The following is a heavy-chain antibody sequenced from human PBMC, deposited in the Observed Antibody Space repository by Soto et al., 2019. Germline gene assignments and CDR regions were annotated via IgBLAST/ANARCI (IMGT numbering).Heavy chain of an antibody. CDR1: GFTFSSYW. CDR2: IKQDGSEK. V-gene: IGHV3-7*01. CDR3: AVHPPARDY. Sequence: EVQLVESGGGLVQPGGSLRLSCAASGFTFSSYWMTWVRQAPGKGLEWVANIKQDGSEKYYVDSVKGRFSISRDNAKNSLYQQMNSLRAEDTAVYYCAVHPPARDYWGQGTLVTVSS. J-gene: IGHJ4*02. D-gene: IGHD2-2*01.